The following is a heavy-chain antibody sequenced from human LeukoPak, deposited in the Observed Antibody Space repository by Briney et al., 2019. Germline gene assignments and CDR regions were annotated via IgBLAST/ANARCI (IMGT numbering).Heavy chain of an antibody. V-gene: IGHV4-4*02. CDR1: GGSISSTNW. Sequence: SETLSLTCGVSGGSISSTNWWSWVRQSPRKGLEWIGETYDGGTSHYNPSLKSRVTISVDKSKTQLSLKLSSVTAADTAVYYCARGRPGYSSSYDYWGQGTLVTVSS. CDR3: ARGRPGYSSSYDY. D-gene: IGHD6-13*01. J-gene: IGHJ4*02. CDR2: TYDGGTS.